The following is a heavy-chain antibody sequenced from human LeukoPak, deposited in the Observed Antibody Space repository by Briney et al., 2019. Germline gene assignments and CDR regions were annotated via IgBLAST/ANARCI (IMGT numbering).Heavy chain of an antibody. CDR3: ARTGSSGSFSDY. J-gene: IGHJ4*02. Sequence: SETLSLTCTVSGGSLTNYYWSWIRQPPGRGLEWIGYIYSSGNTNYSPSLKTRVTLSVDVSKSQFSLSLTSATTADTAVYYCARTGSSGSFSDYWGQGTLVTVSS. CDR1: GGSLTNYY. D-gene: IGHD3-10*01. CDR2: IYSSGNT. V-gene: IGHV4-59*01.